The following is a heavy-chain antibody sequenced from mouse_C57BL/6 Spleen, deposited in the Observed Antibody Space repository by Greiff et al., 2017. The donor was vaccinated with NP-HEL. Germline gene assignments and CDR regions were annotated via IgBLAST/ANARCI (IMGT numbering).Heavy chain of an antibody. V-gene: IGHV1-55*01. CDR1: GYTFTSYW. D-gene: IGHD1-1*01. Sequence: QVQLKQPGAELVKPGASVKMSCKASGYTFTSYWITWVKQRPRQGLEWIGDIYPGSGSTNYNEKFKSKATLTVDTSSSTAYMQLSSLTSEDSAVYYCARSGVVATPFAYWGQGTLVTVSA. CDR3: ARSGVVATPFAY. CDR2: IYPGSGST. J-gene: IGHJ3*01.